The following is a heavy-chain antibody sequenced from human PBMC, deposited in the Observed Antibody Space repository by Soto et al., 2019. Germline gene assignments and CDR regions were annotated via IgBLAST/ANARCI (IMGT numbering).Heavy chain of an antibody. CDR3: ARAGYCGPGCYYYFDY. Sequence: EVQLVESGGGLVQPGGSLRLSCAVSGFTFGSYWMNCVRLIPGKGLEWVAYIKPDGSATYYVDSVKGRFTISRDNAKNSLYLQMNSLRVEDTSVYYCARAGYCGPGCYYYFDYWGQGTLVTVSS. J-gene: IGHJ4*02. CDR1: GFTFGSYW. D-gene: IGHD2-21*02. CDR2: IKPDGSAT. V-gene: IGHV3-7*01.